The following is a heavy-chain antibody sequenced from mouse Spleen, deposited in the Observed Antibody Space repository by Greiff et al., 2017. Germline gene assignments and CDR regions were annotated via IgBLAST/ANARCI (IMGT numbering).Heavy chain of an antibody. J-gene: IGHJ2*01. CDR1: GYTFTDYY. V-gene: IGHV1-76*01. CDR3: AIRGSYGYDGNYFDY. CDR2: IYPGSGNT. D-gene: IGHD2-2*01. Sequence: VMLVESGAELVRPGASVKLSCKASGYTFTDYYINWVKQRPGQGLEWIARIYPGSGNTYYNEKFKGKATLTAEKSSSTAYMQLSSLTSEDSAVYFCAIRGSYGYDGNYFDYWGQGTTLTVSS.